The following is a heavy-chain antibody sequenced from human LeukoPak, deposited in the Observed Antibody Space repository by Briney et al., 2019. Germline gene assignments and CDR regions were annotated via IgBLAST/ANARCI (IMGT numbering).Heavy chain of an antibody. Sequence: ASVKVSCKASGYTFTSYDINWVRQAPGQGFEWMGIINPSGGSTSYAQKFQGRVTMTRDTSTSTVYMELSSLRSEDTAVYYCARGEIRGDRYPRIDYWGQGTLVTVSS. J-gene: IGHJ4*02. CDR2: INPSGGST. V-gene: IGHV1-46*01. D-gene: IGHD3-16*02. CDR3: ARGEIRGDRYPRIDY. CDR1: GYTFTSYD.